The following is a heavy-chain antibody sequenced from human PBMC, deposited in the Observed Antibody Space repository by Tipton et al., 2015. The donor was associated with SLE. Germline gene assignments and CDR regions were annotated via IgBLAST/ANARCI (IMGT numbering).Heavy chain of an antibody. Sequence: TLSLTCTVSGGSINNGLYYWTWIRQPAGKGLEWIGHIFTTGSTNYNPTLQSRVTISIDKSKNQFSLRLSSVTAADTAVYYCAADAFDIWSQGTMVTVSS. J-gene: IGHJ3*02. V-gene: IGHV4-61*09. CDR3: AADAFDI. CDR2: IFTTGST. CDR1: GGSINNGLYY.